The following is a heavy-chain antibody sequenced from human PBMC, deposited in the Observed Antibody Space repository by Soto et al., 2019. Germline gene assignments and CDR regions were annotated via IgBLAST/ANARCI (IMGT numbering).Heavy chain of an antibody. CDR1: GGSISSSNW. V-gene: IGHV4-4*02. CDR3: ARGQRDYYGSGSYYYYMDV. D-gene: IGHD3-10*01. Sequence: SETLSLTCAVSGGSISSSNWWSWVRQPPGKGLEWIGEIYHSGSTNYNPSLKSRVTISVDTSKNQFSLRLSSVTAADTAVYYCARGQRDYYGSGSYYYYMDVWGKGTTVTVSS. J-gene: IGHJ6*03. CDR2: IYHSGST.